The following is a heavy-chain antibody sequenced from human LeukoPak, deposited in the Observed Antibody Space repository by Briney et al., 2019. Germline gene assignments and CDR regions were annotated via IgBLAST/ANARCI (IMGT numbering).Heavy chain of an antibody. V-gene: IGHV1-18*01. D-gene: IGHD5-18*01. J-gene: IGHJ4*02. Sequence: GASVKVSCKASGYSFISSGITWVRQAPGQGLEWMGWISANNGHTEYAQNFEGRVSMTTETSTSTAYMELTSLRSDGTGVYYCARDFGYGYGPVDYWGQGTLVTVSS. CDR3: ARDFGYGYGPVDY. CDR2: ISANNGHT. CDR1: GYSFISSG.